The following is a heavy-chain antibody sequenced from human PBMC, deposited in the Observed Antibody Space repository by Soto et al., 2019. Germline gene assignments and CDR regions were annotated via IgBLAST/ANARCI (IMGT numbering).Heavy chain of an antibody. CDR3: ARNPSPTRPKGLFGVVILSCDMDV. V-gene: IGHV3-48*01. CDR1: GFTFNSYS. CDR2: ISSSGSTI. D-gene: IGHD3-3*01. Sequence: EVQLVESGGGLVQPGGSLRLSCAASGFTFNSYSMNWVRQAPGKGLEWVSYISSSGSTIYYADSVKGRFAISRDTAKNSLYLQMNSLRAEDTDVYYCARNPSPTRPKGLFGVVILSCDMDVWGKGTTVTVSS. J-gene: IGHJ6*03.